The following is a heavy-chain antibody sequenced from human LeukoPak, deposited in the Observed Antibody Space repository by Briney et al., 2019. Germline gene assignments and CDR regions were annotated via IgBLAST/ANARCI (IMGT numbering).Heavy chain of an antibody. CDR2: ISSSGGST. V-gene: IGHV3-23*01. D-gene: IGHD6-19*01. J-gene: IGHJ5*02. CDR1: GFTFSSYA. Sequence: PGGSLRLSCAASGFTFSSYAMSWVRQAPGKGLEWVSAISSSGGSTYYADSVKGRFTISRDNAKNSLYLQMNSLRAEDTAAYYCAGGQWLLNWFDPWGQGTLVTVSS. CDR3: AGGQWLLNWFDP.